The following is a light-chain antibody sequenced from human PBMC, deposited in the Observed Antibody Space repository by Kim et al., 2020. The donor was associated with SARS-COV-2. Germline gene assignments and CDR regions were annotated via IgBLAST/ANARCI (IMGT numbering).Light chain of an antibody. J-gene: IGLJ1*01. CDR2: YDS. V-gene: IGLV3-21*04. Sequence: VSVAPGKTARITCGGNNIGSKSVHWYQQKPGQAPVLVIYYDSDRPSGIPERFSGSNSGNTATLTISRVEVGDEADYYCQVWDSSSDHPLFGTGTKVTVL. CDR3: QVWDSSSDHPL. CDR1: NIGSKS.